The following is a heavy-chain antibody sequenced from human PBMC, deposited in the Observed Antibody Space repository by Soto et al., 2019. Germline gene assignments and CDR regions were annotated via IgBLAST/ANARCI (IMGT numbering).Heavy chain of an antibody. CDR3: ARGYYDFWSGYKPPNYYYYYYMDV. CDR2: INHSGST. D-gene: IGHD3-3*01. V-gene: IGHV4-34*01. CDR1: GGSISSYY. Sequence: SETLSLTCTVSGGSISSYYWSWIRQPPGKGLEWIGEINHSGSTNYNPSLKSRVTISVDTSKNQFSLKLSSVSAADTAVYYCARGYYDFWSGYKPPNYYYYYYMDVWGKGTTVTVSS. J-gene: IGHJ6*03.